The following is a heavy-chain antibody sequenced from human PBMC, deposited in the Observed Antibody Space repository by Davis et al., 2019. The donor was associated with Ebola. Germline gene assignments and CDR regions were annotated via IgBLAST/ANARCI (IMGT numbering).Heavy chain of an antibody. V-gene: IGHV3-74*01. CDR3: GRDTRGIDS. D-gene: IGHD3-16*01. J-gene: IGHJ4*02. CDR1: GFPFGNFW. Sequence: GESLKISCAASGFPFGNFWMHWVRQVPGKGLEWVSRINSVGTTTNYADAVKGRFTMSRDNSKNTLYLEMISLRGDDTAVYFCGRDTRGIDSWGQGTLVTVSS. CDR2: INSVGTTT.